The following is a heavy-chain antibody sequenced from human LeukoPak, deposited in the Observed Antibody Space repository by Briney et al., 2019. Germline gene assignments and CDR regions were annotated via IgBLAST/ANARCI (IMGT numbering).Heavy chain of an antibody. CDR1: GGSISSYY. CDR2: IYYSGST. J-gene: IGHJ6*03. Sequence: SETLSLTCTVSGGSISSYYWSWIRQPPGKGLEWIGYIYYSGSTNYNPSLKSRVTISVDTSKNQFSLKLSSVTAADTAVYYCARDPGSENYYYYYMDVWGKGTTVTVSS. D-gene: IGHD3-10*01. CDR3: ARDPGSENYYYYYMDV. V-gene: IGHV4-59*01.